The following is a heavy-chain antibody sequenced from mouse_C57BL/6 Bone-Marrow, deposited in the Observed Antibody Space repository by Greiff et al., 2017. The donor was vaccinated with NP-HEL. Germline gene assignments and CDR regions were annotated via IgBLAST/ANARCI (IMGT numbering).Heavy chain of an antibody. J-gene: IGHJ3*01. V-gene: IGHV5-15*01. CDR1: GFTFSDYG. Sequence: EVMLVESGGGLVQPGGSLKLSCAASGFTFSDYGMAWVRQAPRKGPEWVAFISNLAYSIYYADTVTGRFTISRENAKNTLYLEMSSLRSEDTAMYYCARHDSNYFADWGQGTLVTVSA. D-gene: IGHD2-5*01. CDR3: ARHDSNYFAD. CDR2: ISNLAYSI.